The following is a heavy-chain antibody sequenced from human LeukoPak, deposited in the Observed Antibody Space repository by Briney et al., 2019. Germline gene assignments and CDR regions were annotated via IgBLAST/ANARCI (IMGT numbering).Heavy chain of an antibody. CDR2: IYPGDSHT. V-gene: IGHV5-51*01. CDR3: ARRFGGGRYDY. Sequence: GASLKISCECSGYTFTSYWIVLVRQLPGEGLEWVGIIYPGDSHTRYSPSFQGQVTISADKSITTAYLQWSSLKASDTAMYYCARRFGGGRYDYWGQGTLVTVSS. CDR1: GYTFTSYW. J-gene: IGHJ4*02. D-gene: IGHD1-26*01.